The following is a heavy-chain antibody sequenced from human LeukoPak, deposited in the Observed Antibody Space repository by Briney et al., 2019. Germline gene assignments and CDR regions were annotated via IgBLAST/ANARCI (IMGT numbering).Heavy chain of an antibody. CDR1: GGSFSGYY. Sequence: SETLSLTCAVYGGSFSGYYWSWIRQPPGKGLEWIGEINHSGSTNYNPSLKSRVTISVDTSKNQFSLKLSSVTAADTAVYYCARARSYGYHFDYWGQGTLVTVSS. D-gene: IGHD1-26*01. J-gene: IGHJ4*02. V-gene: IGHV4-34*01. CDR3: ARARSYGYHFDY. CDR2: INHSGST.